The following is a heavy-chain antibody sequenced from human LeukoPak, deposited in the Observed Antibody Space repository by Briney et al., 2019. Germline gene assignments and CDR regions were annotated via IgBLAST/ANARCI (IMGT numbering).Heavy chain of an antibody. V-gene: IGHV4-31*03. Sequence: SETLSLTCTVSGGSISSAGYFWNWIRQYPGKGLEWIGYIYYTGIIYYNPSLKSRVTISVDTSKNQFSLKLSSVTAADTAVFYCVRGVRDTIGYYHFDSWGQGTRVSVSS. J-gene: IGHJ4*02. CDR3: VRGVRDTIGYYHFDS. CDR2: IYYTGII. D-gene: IGHD3-22*01. CDR1: GGSISSAGYF.